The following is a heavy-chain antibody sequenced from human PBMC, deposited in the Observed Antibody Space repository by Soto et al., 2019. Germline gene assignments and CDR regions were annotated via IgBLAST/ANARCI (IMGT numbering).Heavy chain of an antibody. D-gene: IGHD3-10*01. J-gene: IGHJ4*02. CDR1: GDSVSSNSAA. CDR2: TYYRSRWHN. V-gene: IGHV6-1*01. Sequence: SQTLSLTCAISGDSVSSNSAAWNWIRLSPSRGLEWLGRTYYRSRWHNDYSVSVKSRISINPGTSKNQFSLQLNSVTPEDTAVYYCARENFWFCFDFWGQGTPVTV. CDR3: ARENFWFCFDF.